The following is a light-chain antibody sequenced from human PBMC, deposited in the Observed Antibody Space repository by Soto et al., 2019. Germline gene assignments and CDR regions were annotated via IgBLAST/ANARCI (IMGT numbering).Light chain of an antibody. Sequence: IVMTQSPVTLSVSPGERVSLSCRASQSIGSSLAWYQQKRGQAPRLLIYGASTRATGIPGRFSGRGSGTEFTLTISGLQSEDFAVYYCQHYTNWPPITLGQGTRLAIK. CDR3: QHYTNWPPIT. CDR2: GAS. J-gene: IGKJ5*01. V-gene: IGKV3-15*01. CDR1: QSIGSS.